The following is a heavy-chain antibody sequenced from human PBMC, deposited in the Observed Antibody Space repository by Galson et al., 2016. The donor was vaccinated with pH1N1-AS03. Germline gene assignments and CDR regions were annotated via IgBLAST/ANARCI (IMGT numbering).Heavy chain of an antibody. CDR3: SRESESYSNTMAFDI. D-gene: IGHD3-10*01. V-gene: IGHV4-39*07. CDR2: IYHSGST. J-gene: IGHJ3*02. CDR1: GGSISSSTYY. Sequence: TLSLTCTVPGGSISSSTYYWGWVRQPPGKGLEWIGNIYHSGSTYYNPSLKSRVTISLDKSKNQFSLKLNSVTAADTAVYFCSRESESYSNTMAFDIWGQGAIVTVSS.